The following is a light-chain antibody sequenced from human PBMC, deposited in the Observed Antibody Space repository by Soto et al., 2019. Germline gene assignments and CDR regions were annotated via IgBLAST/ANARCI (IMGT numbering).Light chain of an antibody. J-gene: IGLJ2*01. CDR3: QSYDSSLSGVV. CDR1: SSNIGAGYD. Sequence: QSVLTQPPSVSGAPGQRVTISCTGSSSNIGAGYDVHWYRQLPGTAPKLLIYGNNYRPSGVPDRFSGPKSGTSASLAITGLQAEDEADYYCQSYDSSLSGVVFGGGTKLTVL. V-gene: IGLV1-40*01. CDR2: GNN.